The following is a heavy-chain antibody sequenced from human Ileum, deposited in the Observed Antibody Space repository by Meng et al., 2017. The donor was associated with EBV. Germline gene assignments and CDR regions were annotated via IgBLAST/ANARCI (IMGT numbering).Heavy chain of an antibody. V-gene: IGHV4-34*01. CDR3: ARYGRCSGNSFYCFDP. CDR2: IDHSGST. D-gene: IGHD4-23*01. CDR1: GGSFTNYY. J-gene: IGHJ5*02. Sequence: QVQVQQWGAGLLKPSETLSLPCAVYGGSFTNYYWTWIRQPPGKGLEWIGEIDHSGSTKYNPSLKGRVTISLDTSNNQFSLKLNSVTAADTALYYCARYGRCSGNSFYCFDPWGQGSLVTVSS.